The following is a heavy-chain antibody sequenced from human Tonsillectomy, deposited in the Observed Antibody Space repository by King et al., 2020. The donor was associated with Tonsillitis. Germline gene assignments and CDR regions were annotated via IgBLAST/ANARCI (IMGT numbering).Heavy chain of an antibody. CDR1: GGSISSYY. CDR3: ARDNINNWKYWFDP. D-gene: IGHD1-1*01. V-gene: IGHV4-59*01. CDR2: IYYSGST. J-gene: IGHJ5*02. Sequence: VQLQESGPGLVKPSETLSLTCTVSGGSISSYYWSWIRQPPGKGLEWIGYIYYSGSTNYNPSLKSRVTISLDTSKNQFSLKLSSVTAADTAVYYCARDNINNWKYWFDPWGQGTLVTVSS.